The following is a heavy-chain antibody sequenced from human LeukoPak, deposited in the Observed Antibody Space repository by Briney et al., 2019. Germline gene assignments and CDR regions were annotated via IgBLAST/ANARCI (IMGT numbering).Heavy chain of an antibody. J-gene: IGHJ3*02. CDR1: GGSINSGGFS. V-gene: IGHV4-30-2*01. CDR2: IYHSGST. Sequence: SETLSLTCAVSGGSINSGGFSWNWLRQPPGKGLEWIGYIYHSGSTYYSPSLKSRVTISQDRSKNQFSLKLNSVTAADTAIYYCASEGVNDGFDIWGQGTMVTVSS. CDR3: ASEGVNDGFDI.